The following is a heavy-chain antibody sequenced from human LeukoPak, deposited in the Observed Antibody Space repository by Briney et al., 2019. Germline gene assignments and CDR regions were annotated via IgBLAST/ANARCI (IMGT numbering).Heavy chain of an antibody. CDR1: GGSISSYY. CDR3: ARAKTRPGYRSSTSCYPSGINWFDP. Sequence: SETLSLTCTVSGGSISSYYWSWLRQPPGKGLEWIGEINHSGSTNYNPSLKSRVTISVDTSKNQFSLKLSSVTAADTAVYYCARAKTRPGYRSSTSCYPSGINWFDPWGQGTLVTVSS. CDR2: INHSGST. D-gene: IGHD2-2*03. J-gene: IGHJ5*02. V-gene: IGHV4-34*01.